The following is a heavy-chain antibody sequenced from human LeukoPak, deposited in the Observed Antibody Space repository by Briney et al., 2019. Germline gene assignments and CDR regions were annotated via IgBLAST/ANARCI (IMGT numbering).Heavy chain of an antibody. CDR3: ARMAKKSYYDSSGYFDF. J-gene: IGHJ4*02. CDR1: GSSLSTMGMC. Sequence: SGPALVKPTQALTLTCTFSGSSLSTMGMCVSWIRQPPGKALEWLARIAWDDDKYYSTSLKTRLTISKDTSKNQVVLTMTYMDPVDTATYYCARMAKKSYYDSSGYFDFWGQGTLVTVSS. V-gene: IGHV2-70*11. D-gene: IGHD3-22*01. CDR2: IAWDDDK.